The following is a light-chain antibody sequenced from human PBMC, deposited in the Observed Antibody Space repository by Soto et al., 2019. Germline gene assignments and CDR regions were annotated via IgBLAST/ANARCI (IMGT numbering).Light chain of an antibody. Sequence: EIVLTQSPATLSLSPGERATLSCRASQSVSRYLAWYQQKPGQAPRLLIYDASNRATGIPARLSGSGSGTDFALTITSLEPEDFVVYYCQQRSSWPSTFGGGTKVEI. CDR2: DAS. V-gene: IGKV3-11*01. J-gene: IGKJ4*01. CDR1: QSVSRY. CDR3: QQRSSWPST.